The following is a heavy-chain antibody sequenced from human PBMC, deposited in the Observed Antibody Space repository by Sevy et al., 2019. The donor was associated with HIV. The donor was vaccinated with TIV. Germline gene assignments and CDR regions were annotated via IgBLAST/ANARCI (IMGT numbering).Heavy chain of an antibody. V-gene: IGHV3-30*18. J-gene: IGHJ6*03. D-gene: IGHD6-19*01. CDR1: GFTFSSYG. CDR2: ISYDGSNK. Sequence: GGSLRLSCAASGFTFSSYGMHWVRQAPGKGLEWVAVISYDGSNKYYADSVKGRFTISRDNSKNTLYLQMNSLRAEDMAVYYCAKDTHSSGCPYYYYYYMDVWGKGTTVTVSS. CDR3: AKDTHSSGCPYYYYYYMDV.